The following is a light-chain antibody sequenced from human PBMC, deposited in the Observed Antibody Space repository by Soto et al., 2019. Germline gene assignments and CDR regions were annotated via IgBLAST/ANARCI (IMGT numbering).Light chain of an antibody. CDR3: QQYGSSPPWT. CDR2: GAS. J-gene: IGKJ1*01. Sequence: EIVLTQSPGTLSLSPGERATLSCRASQSVGRSSLAWYQQKPGQAPRLLIYGASSRATGIPDRFSGSGSGTDFTLTISRLEPEDFAVYYCQQYGSSPPWTFGQGTKVEIK. V-gene: IGKV3-20*01. CDR1: QSVGRSS.